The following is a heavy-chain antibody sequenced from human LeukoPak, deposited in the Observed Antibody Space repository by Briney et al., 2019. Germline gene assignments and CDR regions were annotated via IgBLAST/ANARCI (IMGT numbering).Heavy chain of an antibody. D-gene: IGHD1-26*01. Sequence: GKXLEWVAVIWSDGSNKYYADSVKGRFTISRDNSKDTLYLQLNSLRAEDTAVYYCARASGSFDYWGQGTLVSVSS. J-gene: IGHJ4*02. CDR3: ARASGSFDY. V-gene: IGHV3-33*01. CDR2: IWSDGSNK.